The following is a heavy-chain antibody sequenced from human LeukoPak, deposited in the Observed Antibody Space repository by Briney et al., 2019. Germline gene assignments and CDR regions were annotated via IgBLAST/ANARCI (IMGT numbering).Heavy chain of an antibody. J-gene: IGHJ6*02. Sequence: GRSLRLSCAASGFTFSRYGMHWVRKAPGKGLEWVAVIWYDGSNKYYADSVKGRFTISRDNSKNTLYLQMNSLRPEDTAVYYCARVLGRNYGSGSYIGMDVWGQGTTVTVSS. CDR3: ARVLGRNYGSGSYIGMDV. CDR1: GFTFSRYG. V-gene: IGHV3-33*08. D-gene: IGHD3-10*01. CDR2: IWYDGSNK.